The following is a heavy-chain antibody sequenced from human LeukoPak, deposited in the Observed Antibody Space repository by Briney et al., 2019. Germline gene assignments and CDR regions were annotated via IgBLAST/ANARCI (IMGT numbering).Heavy chain of an antibody. V-gene: IGHV1-18*01. CDR1: GYSFVLYG. D-gene: IGHD3-22*01. J-gene: IGHJ5*02. CDR3: ARDYDSSGYRIFDP. Sequence: EASVKVSCKASGYSFVLYGISWVRQAPGEGPEWMGWISGSTGDTNYAQKFQGRVTMTTDTSTSTAYMELRSLRSDDTAVYYCARDYDSSGYRIFDPWGQGTLVTVSS. CDR2: ISGSTGDT.